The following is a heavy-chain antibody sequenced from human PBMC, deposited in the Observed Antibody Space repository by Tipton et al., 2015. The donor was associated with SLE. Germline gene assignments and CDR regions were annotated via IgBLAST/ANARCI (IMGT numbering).Heavy chain of an antibody. J-gene: IGHJ3*02. CDR1: GGSITSNTHF. CDR2: IYYSGNT. Sequence: TLSLTCTVSGGSITSNTHFWGWIRQPPGKGLEWIGSIYYSGNTYYNPSLKSRVTITIDTSKNQFSLKLSSVTAADTAVYYCARGGSKHYDFWGRQMGPHAFDIWGQETKVTVSS. V-gene: IGHV4-39*07. CDR3: ARGGSKHYDFWGRQMGPHAFDI. D-gene: IGHD3-3*01.